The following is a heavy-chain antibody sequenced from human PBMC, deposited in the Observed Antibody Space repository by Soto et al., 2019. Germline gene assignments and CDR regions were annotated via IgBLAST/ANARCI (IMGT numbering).Heavy chain of an antibody. Sequence: ASVKVSCKGSGYIFVTYGLSWVRQAPGQGLEWMGWISPYTGKTNYAQKVQGRVTMTTDTSTSTAYMELRSLRSDDTAVYYCVRDLDGSGTYYTDYWGGGTLVTVSS. D-gene: IGHD3-10*01. V-gene: IGHV1-18*04. CDR2: ISPYTGKT. J-gene: IGHJ4*02. CDR1: GYIFVTYG. CDR3: VRDLDGSGTYYTDY.